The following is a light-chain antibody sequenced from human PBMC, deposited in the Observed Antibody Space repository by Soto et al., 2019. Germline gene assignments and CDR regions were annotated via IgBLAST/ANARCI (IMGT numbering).Light chain of an antibody. CDR1: QSVSGW. Sequence: IQMTQSPSTLSGSVGDRVTINCRASQSVSGWLAWYQQKPGEAPKLLIYDASALPRGVPSRFSGSGSGTKFTLTIASLQPDDFATYYCQQYETFSGTFGPGTKVDIK. CDR3: QQYETFSGT. V-gene: IGKV1-5*01. J-gene: IGKJ1*01. CDR2: DAS.